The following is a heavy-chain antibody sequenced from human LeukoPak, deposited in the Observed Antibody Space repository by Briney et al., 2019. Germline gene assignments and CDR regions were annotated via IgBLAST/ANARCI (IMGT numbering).Heavy chain of an antibody. Sequence: GGSLRLSCAASGFAFSTFAMGWVRQSPGKGLEWLSTINGGGNTTFYADSVKGCFTISRDNSKNTLYLHMDSLRPDDTAIYYCTKALHVAVAVAGYYYFYMDVWGRGTAVTVSS. J-gene: IGHJ6*03. V-gene: IGHV3-23*01. CDR2: INGGGNTT. CDR3: TKALHVAVAVAGYYYFYMDV. D-gene: IGHD6-19*01. CDR1: GFAFSTFA.